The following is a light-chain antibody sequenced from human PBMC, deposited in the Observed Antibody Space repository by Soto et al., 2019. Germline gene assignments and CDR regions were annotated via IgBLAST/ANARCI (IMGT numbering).Light chain of an antibody. CDR2: TND. Sequence: QSVLTQPPSASGTPGQRVTISCPGSRSNVGSNTVNWYQQLPGTAPKLLIYTNDQRPSGVPDRISASKSGTSASLAISGLQSEDEADYYCASWDDSLIGWAFGGGTKLTVL. V-gene: IGLV1-44*01. CDR1: RSNVGSNT. CDR3: ASWDDSLIGWA. J-gene: IGLJ2*01.